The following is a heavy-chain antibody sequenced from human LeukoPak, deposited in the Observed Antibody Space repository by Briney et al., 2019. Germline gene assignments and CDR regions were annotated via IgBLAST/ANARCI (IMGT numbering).Heavy chain of an antibody. J-gene: IGHJ3*02. D-gene: IGHD3-10*01. V-gene: IGHV3-20*04. CDR1: GFNFHDYG. Sequence: GGSLRLSCAASGFNFHDYGMSWVRQAPGKGLEWVSSINWNGGSTGYADSVKGRFTISRDNAKNSLYLQMNSLRAEDTALYYCARDINILRGALYIGEAFDIWGQGTMVTVSS. CDR3: ARDINILRGALYIGEAFDI. CDR2: INWNGGST.